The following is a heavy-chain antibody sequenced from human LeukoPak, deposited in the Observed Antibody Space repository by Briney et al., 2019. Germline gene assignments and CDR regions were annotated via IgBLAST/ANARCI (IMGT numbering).Heavy chain of an antibody. CDR3: AQGGHDFNPFYC. J-gene: IGHJ4*02. D-gene: IGHD2-21*02. Sequence: VGSLRLSCTASGFTFITYAMGWVRPAPGEGLGWVSRIKGSGGAPFYVDSVRGRFTISRDKSKNTLYLQLNSLRAEDTAVYFCAQGGHDFNPFYCWGQGTLVTVSS. CDR1: GFTFITYA. CDR2: IKGSGGAP. V-gene: IGHV3-23*01.